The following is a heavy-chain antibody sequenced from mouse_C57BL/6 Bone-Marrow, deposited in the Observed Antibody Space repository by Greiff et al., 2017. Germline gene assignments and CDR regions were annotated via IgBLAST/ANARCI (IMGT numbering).Heavy chain of an antibody. D-gene: IGHD2-3*01. J-gene: IGHJ2*01. V-gene: IGHV1-64*01. Sequence: QVQLQQPGAELVKPGASVKLSCKASGYTFTSYWMHWVKQRPGQGLEWIGMIHPNSGSTNYNEKFKSKATLTVDKSSSTAYMQLSSLTSEDSAVYYCAREDGYYQDYIDYWGQDTTLTVSS. CDR1: GYTFTSYW. CDR3: AREDGYYQDYIDY. CDR2: IHPNSGST.